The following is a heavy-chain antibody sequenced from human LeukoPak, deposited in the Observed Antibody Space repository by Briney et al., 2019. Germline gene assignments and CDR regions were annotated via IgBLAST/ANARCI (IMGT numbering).Heavy chain of an antibody. CDR3: ARDSLQIYYDSSGYHLDAFDN. V-gene: IGHV1-18*01. J-gene: IGHJ3*02. Sequence: ASVKVSCKPSGYTFTSYGISWVRQAPGQGLEWMGWISGYNGNTKYAQKLQGRVTMTTDTSTSTAYMELRGLRSDDTAVYYCARDSLQIYYDSSGYHLDAFDNWGQGTMVTVSS. CDR1: GYTFTSYG. D-gene: IGHD3-22*01. CDR2: ISGYNGNT.